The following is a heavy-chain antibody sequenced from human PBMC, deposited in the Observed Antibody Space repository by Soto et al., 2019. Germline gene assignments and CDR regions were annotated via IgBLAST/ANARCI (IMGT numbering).Heavy chain of an antibody. Sequence: QVQLVESGGGVVQPGRSLRLSCVASGFAFNTYGMHWVRQAPGKGLEWVAVIASDGSNRYYADSVKGQFTIYRDNFKKSLFLQIDSLRPEDTAVYYCAKKLSGTMYMCPDYWGHGNLVSVYS. V-gene: IGHV3-30*18. CDR1: GFAFNTYG. CDR3: AKKLSGTMYMCPDY. J-gene: IGHJ4*01. CDR2: IASDGSNR. D-gene: IGHD3-10*01.